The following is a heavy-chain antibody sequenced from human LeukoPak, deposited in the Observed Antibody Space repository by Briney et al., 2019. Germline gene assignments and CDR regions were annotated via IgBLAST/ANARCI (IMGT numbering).Heavy chain of an antibody. D-gene: IGHD4-17*01. V-gene: IGHV3-48*03. CDR1: GFTFSDYA. J-gene: IGHJ3*02. CDR3: ARDGRTYGDAFDI. Sequence: GGSLRLSCAASGFTFSDYAMNWVRQAPGKGLEWVSYISSSANIIYYEDSVKGRVTISRDNAKNSLYLQMNNLRAEDTAVYYCARDGRTYGDAFDIWGQGTMVTVSS. CDR2: ISSSANII.